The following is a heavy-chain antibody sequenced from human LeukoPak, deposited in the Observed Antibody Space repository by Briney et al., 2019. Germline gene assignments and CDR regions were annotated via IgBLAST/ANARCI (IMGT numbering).Heavy chain of an antibody. CDR3: ARPRHHYYGSGREDYYYYGMDV. D-gene: IGHD3-10*01. Sequence: GGSLRLSCAASGFIFSSYDMEWARQAPGKGLEWVAVIWYDGSNKSYGDSVKGRFTISRDNSKNTLYLQMNSLRAEDTAVYYCARPRHHYYGSGREDYYYYGMDVWGQGTTVTVSS. CDR2: IWYDGSNK. CDR1: GFIFSSYD. V-gene: IGHV3-33*01. J-gene: IGHJ6*02.